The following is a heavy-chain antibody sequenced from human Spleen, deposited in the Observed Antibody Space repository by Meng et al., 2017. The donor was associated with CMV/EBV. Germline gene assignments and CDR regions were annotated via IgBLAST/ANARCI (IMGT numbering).Heavy chain of an antibody. CDR1: GFSLSTGGVG. V-gene: IGHV2-5*02. D-gene: IGHD3-16*01. Sequence: TTLQEACPPLVKPTHTPTLTSTFSGFSLSTGGVGVGWIRQPPGKALELLALIYWDDDKRYSPSLKSRLTITKDTSKNQVVLTMTNMDPVDTATYYCAHRPAFETFLFDYWGQGTLVTVSS. CDR3: AHRPAFETFLFDY. CDR2: IYWDDDK. J-gene: IGHJ4*02.